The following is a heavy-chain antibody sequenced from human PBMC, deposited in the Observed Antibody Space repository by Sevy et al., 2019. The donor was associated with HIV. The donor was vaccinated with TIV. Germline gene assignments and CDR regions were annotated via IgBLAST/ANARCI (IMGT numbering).Heavy chain of an antibody. Sequence: GESLKISCKGSGYSFTSSWISWVRQMPGKGLEWMGKIDPSDSYTNYSPSFQGHVTFSADKSLSTAYLQWSSLKASDTAMYYCASDIMGASPGAFDIWGQGTMVTVSS. V-gene: IGHV5-10-1*01. CDR1: GYSFTSSW. CDR2: IDPSDSYT. D-gene: IGHD1-26*01. J-gene: IGHJ3*02. CDR3: ASDIMGASPGAFDI.